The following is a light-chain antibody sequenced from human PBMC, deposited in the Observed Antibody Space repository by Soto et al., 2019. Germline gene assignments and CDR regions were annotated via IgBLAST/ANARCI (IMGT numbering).Light chain of an antibody. CDR2: AAS. V-gene: IGKV1-8*01. CDR3: QQYYSYLWT. Sequence: AIRMTPSPSSFSASTGDRVTITCRASQGISSYLAWYQQKPGKAPKLLIYAASTLQSGVPSRFSGSGSGTDFTLTISCLQSEDFATYYCQQYYSYLWTFGQGTKVDIK. CDR1: QGISSY. J-gene: IGKJ1*01.